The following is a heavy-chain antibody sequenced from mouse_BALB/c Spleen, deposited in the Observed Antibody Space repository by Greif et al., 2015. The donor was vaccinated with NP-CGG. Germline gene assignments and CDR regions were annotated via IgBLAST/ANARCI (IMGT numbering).Heavy chain of an antibody. Sequence: EVKLVESGGGLVQPGGSLKLSCAASGFTFSSYGMSWVRQTPDKRLELVATINSNGGSTYYPDSVKGRFTISRDNAKNTLYLQMSSLKSENTAMYYCAGNYDAMDYGGQGTSVTVSS. CDR3: AGNYDAMDY. D-gene: IGHD2-1*01. V-gene: IGHV5-6-3*01. J-gene: IGHJ4*01. CDR1: GFTFSSYG. CDR2: INSNGGST.